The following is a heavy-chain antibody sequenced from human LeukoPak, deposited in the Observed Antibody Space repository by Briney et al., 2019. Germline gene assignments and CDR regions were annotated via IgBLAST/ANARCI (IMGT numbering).Heavy chain of an antibody. J-gene: IGHJ4*02. V-gene: IGHV3-21*01. CDR3: ARRATTERGHSYGLDY. CDR1: GFTFSNYE. D-gene: IGHD5-18*01. CDR2: ISGSSSYI. Sequence: PGGSLRLSCAASGFTFSNYEMNWVRQAPGKGLEWVSSISGSSSYIYDADSVKGRFTISRDNAKNSLYLQMNSLRAEDTAVYYCARRATTERGHSYGLDYWGEGTLVTVSS.